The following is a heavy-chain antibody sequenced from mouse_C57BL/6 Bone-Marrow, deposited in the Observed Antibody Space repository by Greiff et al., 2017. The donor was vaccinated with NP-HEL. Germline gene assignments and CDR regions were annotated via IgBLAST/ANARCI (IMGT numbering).Heavy chain of an antibody. CDR3: ASPVGFDY. CDR2: ISSGGSYT. J-gene: IGHJ2*01. Sequence: EVKLVESGGDLVKPGGSLKLSCAASGFTFSSYGMSWVRQTPDKRLEWVATISSGGSYTYYPDSVKGRFTISRDNAKNTLYLQMSSLKSEDTAMYYCASPVGFDYWGQGTTLTVSS. V-gene: IGHV5-6*02. D-gene: IGHD1-1*02. CDR1: GFTFSSYG.